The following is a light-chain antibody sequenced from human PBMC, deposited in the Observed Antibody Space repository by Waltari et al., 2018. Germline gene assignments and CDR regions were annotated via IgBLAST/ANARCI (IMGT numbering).Light chain of an antibody. CDR3: CSYAGSYTYV. Sequence: QSALPQPRPVSGSPGQSATISCTGTGSEYGGYHYVTWYQQHPGTAPKLLIYDVSKRPSGFPDRFSGFKSGNTASLTISGLQAEDEADYYCCSYAGSYTYVFGTGTKVTVL. CDR2: DVS. CDR1: GSEYGGYHY. J-gene: IGLJ1*01. V-gene: IGLV2-11*01.